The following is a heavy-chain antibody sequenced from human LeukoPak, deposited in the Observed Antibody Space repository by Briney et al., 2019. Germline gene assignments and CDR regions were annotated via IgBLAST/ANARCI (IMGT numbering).Heavy chain of an antibody. CDR3: AEEGTYYYDSSVGY. CDR1: GFTFSNFW. Sequence: GGSLRLSCTASGFTFSNFWMGWVRQAPGKGLEWVANIKQDETEKFYLGSVKGRFTISRDNAKNSLYLQMNSLRAEDTAVYYCAEEGTYYYDSSVGYWGQGTLVTVSS. D-gene: IGHD3-22*01. CDR2: IKQDETEK. J-gene: IGHJ4*02. V-gene: IGHV3-7*01.